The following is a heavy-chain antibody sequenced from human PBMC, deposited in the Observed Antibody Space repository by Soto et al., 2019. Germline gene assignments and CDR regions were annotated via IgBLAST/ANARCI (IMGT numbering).Heavy chain of an antibody. J-gene: IGHJ4*02. CDR3: VKGIRVWGGLPYYFDY. Sequence: PGGSLRLSCSASGFTFSSYAMHWVRQAPGKGLEYVSAISSNGGSTYYADSVKGRFTISRDNSKNTLYLQMSSLRAEDTAVYYCVKGIRVWGGLPYYFDYWGQGTLVTVS. CDR1: GFTFSSYA. CDR2: ISSNGGST. D-gene: IGHD3-3*01. V-gene: IGHV3-64D*08.